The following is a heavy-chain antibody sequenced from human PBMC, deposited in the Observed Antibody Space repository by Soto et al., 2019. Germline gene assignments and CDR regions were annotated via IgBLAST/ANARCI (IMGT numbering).Heavy chain of an antibody. D-gene: IGHD2-2*01. CDR3: AKDNQSVVVPAAPFDY. J-gene: IGHJ4*02. Sequence: EVQLLQSGGGLVQPGGSLRLSCAASGFTFSSYAMSWVRQAPGQGLEWVSAISGSGGSTYYADSVKGRFTISRDNSKNTLYLQMNSLRAEDTAVYYCAKDNQSVVVPAAPFDYWGQGTLVTVSS. CDR1: GFTFSSYA. V-gene: IGHV3-23*01. CDR2: ISGSGGST.